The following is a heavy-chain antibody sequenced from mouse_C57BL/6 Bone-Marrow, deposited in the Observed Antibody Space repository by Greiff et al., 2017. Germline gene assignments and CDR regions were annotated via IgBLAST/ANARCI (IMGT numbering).Heavy chain of an antibody. V-gene: IGHV5-4*03. J-gene: IGHJ2*01. D-gene: IGHD4-1*02. CDR3: ASQLYCDY. CDR1: GFTFSSYA. CDR2: ISDGGSYT. Sequence: EVKLVESGGGLVKPGGSLKLSCAASGFTFSSYAMSWVRQTPEKRLEWVATISDGGSYTYYPDNVKGRFTISRDNAKNNLYLQMSHLKSEDTAMYYCASQLYCDYWGQGTTLTVSS.